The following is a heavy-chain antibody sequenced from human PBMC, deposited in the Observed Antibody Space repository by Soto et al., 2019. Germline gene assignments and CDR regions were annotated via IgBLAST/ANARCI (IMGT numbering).Heavy chain of an antibody. J-gene: IGHJ4*02. V-gene: IGHV3-30*03. D-gene: IGHD3-22*01. CDR3: NTYYYDSSGYEPLDY. CDR1: GFTFSSYG. CDR2: ISYDGSNK. Sequence: GGSLRLSCAASGFTFSSYGMHWVRQAPGKGLEWVAVISYDGSNKYYADSVKGRFTISRDNSKNTLYLQMNSLRAEDTAVYYCNTYYYDSSGYEPLDYWGQGTLVTVSS.